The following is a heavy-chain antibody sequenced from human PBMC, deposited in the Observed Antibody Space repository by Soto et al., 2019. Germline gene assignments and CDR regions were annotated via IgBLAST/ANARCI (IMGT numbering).Heavy chain of an antibody. CDR2: IYYSGST. J-gene: IGHJ6*02. D-gene: IGHD3-9*01. Sequence: LSLTCAGSGGPVSSGGYYWSWIRKPPGEVLEWIGYIYYSGSTDYNPSVKSRVTISVDTSKNQFSLKLSSVTDAATAVYYCARAYYDILTGYPRTYYYDHCCMEAWGQGNTVIVSS. CDR1: GGPVSSGGYY. V-gene: IGHV4-61*08. CDR3: ARAYYDILTGYPRTYYYDHCCMEA.